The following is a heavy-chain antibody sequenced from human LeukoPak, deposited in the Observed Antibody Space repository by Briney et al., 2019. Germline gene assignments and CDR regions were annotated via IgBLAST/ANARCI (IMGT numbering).Heavy chain of an antibody. D-gene: IGHD3-9*01. CDR3: ARGSRYFDWLYDY. V-gene: IGHV3-13*01. Sequence: PGGSLRLSCAASGFTFSSYDMPWVRQATGKGLEWVSAIGTAGVTYYPGSVKGRFTISRENAKNSLYLQMNSLRAGDTAVYYCARGSRYFDWLYDYWGQGTLVTVSS. CDR2: IGTAGVT. J-gene: IGHJ4*02. CDR1: GFTFSSYD.